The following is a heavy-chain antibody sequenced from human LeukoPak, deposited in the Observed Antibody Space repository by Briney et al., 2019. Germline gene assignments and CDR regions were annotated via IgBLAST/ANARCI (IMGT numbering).Heavy chain of an antibody. J-gene: IGHJ4*02. D-gene: IGHD4-17*01. CDR2: IKSKTDGGTT. CDR3: TTGLRGPHGDYDY. CDR1: GYTFSNAW. V-gene: IGHV3-15*01. Sequence: GGSLRLSCAASGYTFSNAWMSWVRQAPGKGLEWVGRIKSKTDGGTTDYAAPVKGRFTISRDDSQNPLYLQMNSLKTEDTAVYYCTTGLRGPHGDYDYWGQGTLVTVSS.